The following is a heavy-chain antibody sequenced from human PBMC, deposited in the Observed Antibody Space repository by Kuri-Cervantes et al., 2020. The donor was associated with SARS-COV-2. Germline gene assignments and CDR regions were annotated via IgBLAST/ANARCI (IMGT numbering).Heavy chain of an antibody. D-gene: IGHD4-11*01. Sequence: ASVKVSCKASGYTFTSYAMHWVRQAPGQRLEWMGWSNAGNGNTKYSQEFQGRVTITRDTSASTAYMELSSLRSEDMAVYYCARDNGPNNYSNYEDYFDYWGQGTLVTVSS. CDR1: GYTFTSYA. V-gene: IGHV1-3*02. CDR2: SNAGNGNT. J-gene: IGHJ4*02. CDR3: ARDNGPNNYSNYEDYFDY.